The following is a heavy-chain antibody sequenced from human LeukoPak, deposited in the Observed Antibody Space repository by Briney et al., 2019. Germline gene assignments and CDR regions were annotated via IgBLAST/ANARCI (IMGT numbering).Heavy chain of an antibody. CDR2: ISHGGDHI. CDR1: EFTFSSFA. D-gene: IGHD2-15*01. J-gene: IGHJ4*02. Sequence: GGSLRVSCAASEFTFSSFAMSWVRQAPGKGLEWVSGISHGGDHIYYADSVKGRFTISRDNSENTLYLQMNSLRPDDTAVYHCAKEMKSGGWPIDYWGQGVLVTVSS. V-gene: IGHV3-23*01. CDR3: AKEMKSGGWPIDY.